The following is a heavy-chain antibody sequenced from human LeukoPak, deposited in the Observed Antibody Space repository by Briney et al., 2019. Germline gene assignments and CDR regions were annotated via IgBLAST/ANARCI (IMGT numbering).Heavy chain of an antibody. Sequence: SQTLSLTCAVSGGSISSGGYSWSWIRQPPGKGLEWIGYIYHSGSTYYNPSLKSRVTISVDRSKNQFSLKLSSVTAADTAVYYCARGRLARGATDAFDIWGQGTMVTVSS. D-gene: IGHD1-26*01. CDR3: ARGRLARGATDAFDI. V-gene: IGHV4-30-2*01. CDR1: GGSISSGGYS. CDR2: IYHSGST. J-gene: IGHJ3*02.